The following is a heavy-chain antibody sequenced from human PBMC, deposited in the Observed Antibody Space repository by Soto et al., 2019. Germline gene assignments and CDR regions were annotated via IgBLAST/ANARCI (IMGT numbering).Heavy chain of an antibody. J-gene: IGHJ5*02. CDR3: ARGRTGTTISWFDP. CDR1: GYTFTSYA. Sequence: QVQLVQSGAEEKKPGASVKVSCKASGYTFTSYAMHWVRQAPGQRLEWMGWINAGNGNTTYSQKFQGRVTITRDTSASTAYRELSSLRSEDTAVYYCARGRTGTTISWFDPWGQGTLVTVSS. CDR2: INAGNGNT. D-gene: IGHD1-7*01. V-gene: IGHV1-3*05.